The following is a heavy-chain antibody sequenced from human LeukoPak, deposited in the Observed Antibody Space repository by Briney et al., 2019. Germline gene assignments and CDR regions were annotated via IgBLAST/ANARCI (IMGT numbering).Heavy chain of an antibody. CDR3: GRVINGFIDY. CDR2: ITTSNGNT. J-gene: IGHJ4*02. CDR1: GYTFISYG. Sequence: ASVKVPCKASGYTFISYGISWGRQAPGQGLEWMGWITTSNGNTNDAQKFQDKFTMTSDTPTSAAYMELRSLRSDDTAVYSCGRVINGFIDYWGQGTLVTVSS. D-gene: IGHD2-8*01. V-gene: IGHV1-18*01.